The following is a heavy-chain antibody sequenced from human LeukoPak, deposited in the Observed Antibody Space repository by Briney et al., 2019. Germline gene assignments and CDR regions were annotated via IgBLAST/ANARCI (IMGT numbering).Heavy chain of an antibody. CDR3: ARGRYCSSTSCYWYWFDP. J-gene: IGHJ5*02. CDR2: INHSGST. V-gene: IGHV4-30-4*01. D-gene: IGHD2-2*01. CDR1: GGSISSGDYY. Sequence: SQTLSLTCTVSGGSISSGDYYWSWIRQPPGKGLEWIGEINHSGSTNYNPSLKSRVTISVDTSKNQFSLKLSSVTAADTAVYYCARGRYCSSTSCYWYWFDPWGQGTLVTVSS.